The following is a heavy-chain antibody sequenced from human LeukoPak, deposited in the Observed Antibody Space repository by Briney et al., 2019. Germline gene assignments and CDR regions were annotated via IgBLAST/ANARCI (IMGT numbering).Heavy chain of an antibody. V-gene: IGHV3-9*03. CDR1: GFTFDDYA. Sequence: GGSLRLSCAASGFTFDDYAMHWVRQTPGKGLEWVSGISWNSGSIGYADSVKGRFTISRGNAKNSLYLQMNSLRAEDMALYYCAKGYCTSTSCYFDYWGQGTLVTVSS. CDR2: ISWNSGSI. D-gene: IGHD2-2*01. CDR3: AKGYCTSTSCYFDY. J-gene: IGHJ4*02.